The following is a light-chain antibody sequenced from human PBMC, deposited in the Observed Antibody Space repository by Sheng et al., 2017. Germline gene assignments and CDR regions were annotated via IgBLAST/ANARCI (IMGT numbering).Light chain of an antibody. J-gene: IGKJ4*01. CDR1: QGIGNS. CDR2: ASS. CDR3: QHYDTTPFT. V-gene: IGKV1-NL1*01. Sequence: DIQMTQSPSSLSAFVGDRVIITCRASQGIGNSLAWYQQKPGKAPKLLLSASSILESGVPSRFSSSGSGTEYTLTIINLQPEDFATYYCQHYDTTPFTFGGGPRWRAN.